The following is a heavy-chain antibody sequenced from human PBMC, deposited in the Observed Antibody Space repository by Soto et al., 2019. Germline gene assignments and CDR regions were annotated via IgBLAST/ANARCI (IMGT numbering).Heavy chain of an antibody. J-gene: IGHJ5*02. Sequence: SSVKVSCKASGGTFSSYAISWVRHAPGQGLEWMGGIIPIFGTANYAQKFQGRVTITADESTSTAYMELSSLRSEDTAVYYCAREVVVAATGWFDPWGQGTLVTVSS. CDR2: IIPIFGTA. CDR1: GGTFSSYA. CDR3: AREVVVAATGWFDP. V-gene: IGHV1-69*13. D-gene: IGHD2-15*01.